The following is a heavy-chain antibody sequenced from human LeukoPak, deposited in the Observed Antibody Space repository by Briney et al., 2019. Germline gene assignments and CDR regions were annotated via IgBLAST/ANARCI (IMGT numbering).Heavy chain of an antibody. CDR1: GGTFSSYA. CDR3: ARSKGERYFHLVPAFDI. CDR2: IIPIFGTA. D-gene: IGHD3-9*01. Sequence: SVKVSCKASGGTFSSYAISWVRQAPGQGLEWMGGIIPIFGTANYAQKFQGRVTITTDESTSTAYMELSSLRSEDTAVYYCARSKGERYFHLVPAFDIWGQGTMVTVSS. V-gene: IGHV1-69*05. J-gene: IGHJ3*02.